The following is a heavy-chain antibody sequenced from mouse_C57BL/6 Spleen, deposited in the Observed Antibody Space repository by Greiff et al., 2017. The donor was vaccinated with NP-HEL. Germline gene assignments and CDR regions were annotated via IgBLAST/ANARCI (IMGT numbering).Heavy chain of an antibody. Sequence: EVKVVESGGGLVQPGGSLSLSCAASGFTFTDYYMSWVRQPPGKALEWLGFIRNKANGYTTEYSASVKGRFTISRDNSQSILYLQMNALRAEDSATYYCARYKAHYFDYWGQGTTLTVSS. J-gene: IGHJ2*01. V-gene: IGHV7-3*01. CDR3: ARYKAHYFDY. CDR2: IRNKANGYTT. CDR1: GFTFTDYY.